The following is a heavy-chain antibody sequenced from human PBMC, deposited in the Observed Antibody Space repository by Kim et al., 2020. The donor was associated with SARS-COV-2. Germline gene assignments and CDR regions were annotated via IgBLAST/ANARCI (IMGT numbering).Heavy chain of an antibody. J-gene: IGHJ5*02. V-gene: IGHV4-34*01. CDR1: GGSFSGYY. CDR2: INHSGST. D-gene: IGHD3-3*01. CDR3: ATSPTFTIFKRYNWFDP. Sequence: SETLSLTCAVYGGSFSGYYWSWIRQPPGKGLEWIGEINHSGSTNYNPSLKSRVTISVDTSKNQFSLKLSSVTAADTAVYYCATSPTFTIFKRYNWFDPWGQGTLVTVSS.